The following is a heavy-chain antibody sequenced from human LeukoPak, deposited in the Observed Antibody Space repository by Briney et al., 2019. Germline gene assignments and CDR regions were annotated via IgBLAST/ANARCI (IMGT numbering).Heavy chain of an antibody. Sequence: ASVKVSCKASGYTFTSYAMHWVRQAPGQRLEWMGWINAGNGNTKYSQKFQGRVTITRDTSASTAYMELSSLRSEDTAVYYCARPSRWLQYLYFDYWGQGTLVTVSS. D-gene: IGHD5-24*01. J-gene: IGHJ4*02. V-gene: IGHV1-3*01. CDR3: ARPSRWLQYLYFDY. CDR1: GYTFTSYA. CDR2: INAGNGNT.